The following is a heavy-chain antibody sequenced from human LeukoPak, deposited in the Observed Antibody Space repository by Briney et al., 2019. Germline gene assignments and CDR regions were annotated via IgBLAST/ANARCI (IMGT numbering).Heavy chain of an antibody. J-gene: IGHJ4*02. D-gene: IGHD4-23*01. CDR3: AKHRSFYGNSAVDS. CDR2: ISGSGGTT. CDR1: GFTFGSYG. Sequence: GGSLRLSCEVSGFTFGSYGMSWVRQAPGKGLEWVSPISGSGGTTYYADSVKGRFTISRDNSKNTLYLQMNSLRAEDTAVYYCAKHRSFYGNSAVDSWGQGTLVTVSS. V-gene: IGHV3-23*01.